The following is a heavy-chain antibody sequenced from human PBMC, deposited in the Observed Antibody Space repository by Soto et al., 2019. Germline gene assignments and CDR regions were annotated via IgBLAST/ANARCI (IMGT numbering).Heavy chain of an antibody. CDR2: IYYSGST. Sequence: PSETLSLTCTVSGGSISSSSYYWGWIRQPPGKGLEWIGSIYYSGSTYYNPSLKSRVTISVDTSKNQFSLKLSSVTAADTAVYYCARPSGSYPYYFDYWGQGTLVTVSS. CDR1: GGSISSSSYY. V-gene: IGHV4-39*01. J-gene: IGHJ4*02. CDR3: ARPSGSYPYYFDY. D-gene: IGHD1-26*01.